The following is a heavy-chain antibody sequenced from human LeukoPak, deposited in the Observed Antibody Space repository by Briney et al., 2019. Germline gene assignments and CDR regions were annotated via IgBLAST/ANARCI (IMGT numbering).Heavy chain of an antibody. D-gene: IGHD6-19*01. Sequence: ASVQCSSQASGYAFTSYGINWVRPAPGQGREWMGWINSYNGNTNYAQKLQGRVTITTDTSTSTAYMELRSLRSDYTAVYYCARVAVAGIDYWGQGTLVTVSS. CDR2: INSYNGNT. V-gene: IGHV1-18*01. CDR1: GYAFTSYG. J-gene: IGHJ4*02. CDR3: ARVAVAGIDY.